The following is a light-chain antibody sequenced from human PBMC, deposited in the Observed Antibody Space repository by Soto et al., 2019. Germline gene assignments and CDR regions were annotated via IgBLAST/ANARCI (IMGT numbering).Light chain of an antibody. CDR3: QQYNNLPKYT. J-gene: IGKJ2*01. V-gene: IGKV3-15*01. CDR1: QSVSSN. CDR2: GAS. Sequence: EIVMTQSPATLSVSPGERATLSCRASQSVSSNLARYQQKPGQAPRLLIYGASTRATGIPARFSGSGSGTEFTLTISSLQSEDFAVYFCQQYNNLPKYTFGQGTKLQIK.